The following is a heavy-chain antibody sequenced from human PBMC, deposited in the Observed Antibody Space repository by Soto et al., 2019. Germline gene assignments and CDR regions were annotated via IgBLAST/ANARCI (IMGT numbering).Heavy chain of an antibody. CDR3: ARARWFGELSRPGMDV. J-gene: IGHJ6*02. V-gene: IGHV4-31*11. CDR1: GGSISSGGNY. D-gene: IGHD3-10*01. Sequence: SETLSLTCAVSGGSISSGGNYCSWIRQHPGKGLEWIGYIYYSGSTYYNPSLKSRVTISVDTSKNQFSLKLSSVTAADTAVYYCARARWFGELSRPGMDVWGQGTTVT. CDR2: IYYSGST.